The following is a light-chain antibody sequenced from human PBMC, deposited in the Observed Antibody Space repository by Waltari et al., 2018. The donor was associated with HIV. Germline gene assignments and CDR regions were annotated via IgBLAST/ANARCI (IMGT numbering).Light chain of an antibody. J-gene: IGLJ3*02. CDR1: GVRTYY. CDR2: GTN. Sequence: SSELTQDPAVSVALGQTVRITCQGDGVRTYYASWYQQKPGQAPVLVFYGTNNRPSGIPDRFSGSTSGDTASLTITGAQAEDEADYYCNSRDDIGHWFFGAGTKVTVL. V-gene: IGLV3-19*01. CDR3: NSRDDIGHWF.